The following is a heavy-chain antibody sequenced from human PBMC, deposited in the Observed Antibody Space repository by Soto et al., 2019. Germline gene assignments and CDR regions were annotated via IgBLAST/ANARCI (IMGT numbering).Heavy chain of an antibody. J-gene: IGHJ5*02. CDR1: GYTFTSYA. CDR2: INAGNGNT. Sequence: QVRLVQSGAEVKKPGASVKVSCKASGYTFTSYAMHWVRQAPGQRLEWMGWINAGNGNTKYSQKFQGRVTITRDTSASTAYMELSSLRFEDTAVYYCARGDLLLWFGELLPENWFDPWGQGTLVTVSS. D-gene: IGHD3-10*01. V-gene: IGHV1-3*01. CDR3: ARGDLLLWFGELLPENWFDP.